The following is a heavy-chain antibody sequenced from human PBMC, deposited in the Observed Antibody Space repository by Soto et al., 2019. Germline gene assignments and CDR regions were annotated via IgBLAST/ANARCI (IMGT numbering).Heavy chain of an antibody. CDR1: GFIFSGYS. D-gene: IGHD2-2*01. CDR2: IAPSSSSI. V-gene: IGHV3-21*01. Sequence: EVRLVESGGGLVKPGGSLRLSCAASGFIFSGYSMTWVRQTPGKGLEWVSSIAPSSSSIYYADSVKGRFAISRYNTVKSLFLQMNSLRADDTAEYYCARVRCSTTRCQVPYYLDCWGQGTLVTVSS. J-gene: IGHJ4*02. CDR3: ARVRCSTTRCQVPYYLDC.